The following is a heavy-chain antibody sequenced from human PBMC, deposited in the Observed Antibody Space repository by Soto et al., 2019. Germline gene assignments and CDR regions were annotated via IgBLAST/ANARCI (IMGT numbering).Heavy chain of an antibody. CDR3: AKGDPDQSPYYFDH. V-gene: IGHV3-23*01. J-gene: IGHJ4*02. CDR1: GFTFSSYA. Sequence: GSLRLSCAASGFTFSSYAMTWVRQAPGKGLEWVSAISGSGYDTYFADSVKGRFTISRDNSKNTLYLQMNSLGAEDTAIYYCAKGDPDQSPYYFDHWGQGALVTVSS. CDR2: ISGSGYDT.